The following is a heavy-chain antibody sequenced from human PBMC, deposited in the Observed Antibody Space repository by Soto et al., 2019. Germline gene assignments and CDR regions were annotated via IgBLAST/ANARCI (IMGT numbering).Heavy chain of an antibody. V-gene: IGHV4-59*01. CDR2: IYFIGST. CDR1: GGSISSYY. Sequence: SETLSLTCTVSGGSISSYYWHWIRQPPGKGLEWIGYIYFIGSTNYNPSLKSRVTISVDTSKNQFSLKLSSVIAADTAVYYCARDRGGTNDFDYWGQGTLVTVSS. J-gene: IGHJ4*02. D-gene: IGHD1-1*01. CDR3: ARDRGGTNDFDY.